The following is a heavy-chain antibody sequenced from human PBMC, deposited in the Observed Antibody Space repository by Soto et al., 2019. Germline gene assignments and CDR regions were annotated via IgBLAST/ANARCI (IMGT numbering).Heavy chain of an antibody. J-gene: IGHJ6*02. D-gene: IGHD3-10*01. CDR3: AKDLHWFAMDV. Sequence: PGGSLRLSCAASGFTFSSSCMHWVRQAPGKGLEWVSGINGSENNTPYADSVKGRFTISRDNSMNTLYLQMNSLRADDTAIYYCAKDLHWFAMDVWGQGTTVTVSS. CDR2: INGSENNT. V-gene: IGHV3-23*01. CDR1: GFTFSSSC.